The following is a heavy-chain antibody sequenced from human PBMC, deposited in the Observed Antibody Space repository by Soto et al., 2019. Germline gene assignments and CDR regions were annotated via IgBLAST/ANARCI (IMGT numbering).Heavy chain of an antibody. CDR3: AVAPPYYYDSSGYYYYYGMDV. CDR1: GFTFTSSA. V-gene: IGHV1-58*01. Sequence: AASVKVSCKASGFTFTSSAVQWVRQARGQRLEWIGWIVVGSGNTNYAQKFQERVTITRDMSTSTAYMELSSLRSEDTAVYYCAVAPPYYYDSSGYYYYYGMDVWGQGTTVTVSS. CDR2: IVVGSGNT. J-gene: IGHJ6*02. D-gene: IGHD3-22*01.